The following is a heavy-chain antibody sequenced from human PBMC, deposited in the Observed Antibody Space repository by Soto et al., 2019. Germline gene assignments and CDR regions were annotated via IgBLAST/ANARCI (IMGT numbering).Heavy chain of an antibody. Sequence: EVQLLESGGGLVQPGGSLRLSCAGFTFSSYAMSWVRQAPGRGLEWVSAISGSGGSTYYADSVKGRFTISGDNSKNTLYLQMNSLRAEDTAVYYCAKGQGSYPYYYGMDVWGQGTTVTVSS. D-gene: IGHD3-10*01. CDR3: AKGQGSYPYYYGMDV. V-gene: IGHV3-23*01. CDR1: FTFSSYA. J-gene: IGHJ6*02. CDR2: ISGSGGST.